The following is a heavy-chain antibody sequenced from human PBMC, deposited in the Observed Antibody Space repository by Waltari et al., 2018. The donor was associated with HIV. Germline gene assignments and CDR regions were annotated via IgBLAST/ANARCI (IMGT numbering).Heavy chain of an antibody. CDR3: ARVTTVTGDSYFYYGMYV. CDR2: FNPNSGGT. CDR1: GYTFPGYY. Sequence: QVQLVQSGAEVRKPGAPVKDSCTASGYTFPGYYLHSVRQAPGQGLEWMGRFNPNSGGTNYAQKFQARVTMTRDTSIGAAYMELSSLRPNDTAVYYCARVTTVTGDSYFYYGMYVWGQGTTVTVSS. J-gene: IGHJ6*02. D-gene: IGHD4-17*01. V-gene: IGHV1-2*06.